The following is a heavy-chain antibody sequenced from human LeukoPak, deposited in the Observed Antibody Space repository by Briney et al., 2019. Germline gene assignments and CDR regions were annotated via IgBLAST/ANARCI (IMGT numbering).Heavy chain of an antibody. Sequence: GASVKVSCKASGGTFSSYAISWVRQAPGQGLEWMGRIIPILGIANYAQKFQGRVTITADKSTSTAYMELSSLRSEDAAVYYCARDWRNYGSDYYYYGMDVWGQGTTVTVSS. CDR3: ARDWRNYGSDYYYYGMDV. CDR1: GGTFSSYA. V-gene: IGHV1-69*04. J-gene: IGHJ6*02. D-gene: IGHD3-10*01. CDR2: IIPILGIA.